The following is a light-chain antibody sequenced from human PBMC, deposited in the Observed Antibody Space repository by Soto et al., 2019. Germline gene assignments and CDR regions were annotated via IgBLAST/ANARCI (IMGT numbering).Light chain of an antibody. CDR1: SSNIGAGYD. J-gene: IGLJ1*01. CDR2: GNS. Sequence: QAVVTQPPSVSGAPGQRVTISCTGSSSNIGAGYDVHWYQQLPGTAPKLFIYGNSNRPSGVPDRFSGSKSGTSASLAITGLQAEDEADYYCQSYDSSLSGSVLGTGTKLTVL. V-gene: IGLV1-40*01. CDR3: QSYDSSLSGSV.